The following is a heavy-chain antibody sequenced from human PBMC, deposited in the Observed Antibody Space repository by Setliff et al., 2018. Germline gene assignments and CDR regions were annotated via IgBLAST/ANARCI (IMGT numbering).Heavy chain of an antibody. J-gene: IGHJ6*02. CDR3: ARDNIGSGWDFRRKLYYYYGMDV. Sequence: PGGSLRLSCAASGFTFSSYAMSWVRQAPGKGLEWVSAISGSGGSTYYADSVKGRFTISRDNSKNTLYLQMNSLRAEDTAVYYCARDNIGSGWDFRRKLYYYYGMDVWGQGTTVTVSS. V-gene: IGHV3-23*01. CDR2: ISGSGGST. D-gene: IGHD6-19*01. CDR1: GFTFSSYA.